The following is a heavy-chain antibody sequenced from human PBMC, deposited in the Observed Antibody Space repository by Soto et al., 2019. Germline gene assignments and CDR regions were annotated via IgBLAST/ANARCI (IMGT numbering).Heavy chain of an antibody. CDR2: IWYDGSNK. J-gene: IGHJ5*02. CDR1: GFTFSSYG. Sequence: GGSLRLSCAASGFTFSSYGMHWVRQTPGKGLDWVAVIWYDGSNKYYADSVKGRFTISRDNSKNTLYLQMNSLRAEDTAVYYCARESGALTVTRYNWFDPWGQGTLVTVSS. D-gene: IGHD4-4*01. V-gene: IGHV3-33*08. CDR3: ARESGALTVTRYNWFDP.